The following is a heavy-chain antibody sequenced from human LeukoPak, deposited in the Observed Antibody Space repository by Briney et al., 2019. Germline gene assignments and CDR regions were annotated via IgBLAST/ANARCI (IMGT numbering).Heavy chain of an antibody. V-gene: IGHV3-21*01. CDR3: ARENRDCSGGSCLLRYYYYMDV. J-gene: IGHJ6*03. D-gene: IGHD2-15*01. CDR1: GFTFSSYG. CDR2: ISSSSSYI. Sequence: GGSLRLSCAASGFTFSSYGMSWVRQAPGKGLEWVSSISSSSSYIYYADSVKGRFTISRDNAKNSLYLQMNSLRAEDTAVYYCARENRDCSGGSCLLRYYYYMDVWGEGTTVTVSS.